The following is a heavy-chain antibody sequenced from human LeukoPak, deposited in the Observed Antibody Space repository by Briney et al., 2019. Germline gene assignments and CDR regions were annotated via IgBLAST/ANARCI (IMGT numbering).Heavy chain of an antibody. J-gene: IGHJ4*02. CDR2: INHSGST. D-gene: IGHD3-22*01. V-gene: IGHV4-34*01. CDR1: GGSFSNYY. Sequence: SETLSLTCAVYGGSFSNYYWNWIRQPPGKGLEWIGEINHSGSTNYNPSLKSRVTISVDTSKNQFSLKLSSVTAADTAVYYCARLKYYYDSSGYDYWGQGTLVTVSS. CDR3: ARLKYYYDSSGYDY.